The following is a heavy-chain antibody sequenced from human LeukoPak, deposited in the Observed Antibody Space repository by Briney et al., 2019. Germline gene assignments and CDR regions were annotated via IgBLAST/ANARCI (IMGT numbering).Heavy chain of an antibody. CDR1: GFTFSSYA. CDR3: VKEIDYYDSSGPVEH. V-gene: IGHV3-64D*06. CDR2: ISSNGGST. Sequence: GGSLRLSCSASGFTFSSYAMHWVRQAPGKGLEYVSAISSNGGSTYYADSVKGRFTISRDNSKNTLYLQVSSLRAEDTAVYYCVKEIDYYDSSGPVEHWGQGTLVTVSS. D-gene: IGHD3-22*01. J-gene: IGHJ1*01.